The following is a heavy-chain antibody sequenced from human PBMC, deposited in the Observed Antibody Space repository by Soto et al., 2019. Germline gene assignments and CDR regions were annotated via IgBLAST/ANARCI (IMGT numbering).Heavy chain of an antibody. Sequence: ASVKVSCKASGYTFTSYGISWVRQAPGQGLEWMGWISAYNGNTNYAQKLQGRVTMTTDTSTSTAYMELRSLRSDDTAVYYCAVATLAPTYYYGSGSYYYYYYGMDVWGQGTTVTVSS. V-gene: IGHV1-18*01. D-gene: IGHD3-10*01. CDR3: AVATLAPTYYYGSGSYYYYYYGMDV. J-gene: IGHJ6*02. CDR1: GYTFTSYG. CDR2: ISAYNGNT.